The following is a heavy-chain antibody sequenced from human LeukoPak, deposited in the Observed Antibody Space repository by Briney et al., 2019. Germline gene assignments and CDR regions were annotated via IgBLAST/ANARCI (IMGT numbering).Heavy chain of an antibody. CDR2: IYHTGST. Sequence: PSETLSPTCTVSGDSISNGYYWAWIRQPPGKGLEWIGNIYHTGSTYYNPSLQSRVTISVDTSNNQFSLNIYSVTAADTAVYFCARGRIVVVPFDYWGQGALVTVSS. V-gene: IGHV4-38-2*02. CDR3: ARGRIVVVPFDY. CDR1: GDSISNGYY. J-gene: IGHJ4*02. D-gene: IGHD2-2*01.